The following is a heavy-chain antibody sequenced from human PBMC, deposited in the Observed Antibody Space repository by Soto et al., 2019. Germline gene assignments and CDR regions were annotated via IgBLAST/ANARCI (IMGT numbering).Heavy chain of an antibody. CDR3: ARQIYGSDTGPNFQYYFDS. CDR1: GYSFAGYW. J-gene: IGHJ4*02. D-gene: IGHD5-18*01. CDR2: IDPSDSQT. Sequence: GESRKISCKGSGYSFAGYWITWVRQKPGKGLEWMGRIDPSDSQTYYSPSFRGHVTISVTKSITTVFLQWSSLRASDTAMYYCARQIYGSDTGPNFQYYFDSWGQGTPVTVS. V-gene: IGHV5-10-1*01.